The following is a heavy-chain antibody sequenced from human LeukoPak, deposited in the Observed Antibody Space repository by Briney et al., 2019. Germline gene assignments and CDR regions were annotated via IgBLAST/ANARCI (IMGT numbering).Heavy chain of an antibody. Sequence: PGGSLRLSCAASGFTFSGSAMHWVRQASGKGLEWVGRIRSRANSYATAYAASVKGRFTIARDDSKNTAYLQMNSLKTEDTAVYYCTISGYHDYWGQGTLVTVSS. CDR1: GFTFSGSA. CDR2: IRSRANSYAT. J-gene: IGHJ4*02. V-gene: IGHV3-73*01. CDR3: TISGYHDY. D-gene: IGHD3-22*01.